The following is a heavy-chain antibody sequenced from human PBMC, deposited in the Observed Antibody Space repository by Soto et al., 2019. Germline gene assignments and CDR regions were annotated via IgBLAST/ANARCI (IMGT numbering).Heavy chain of an antibody. CDR1: GYTFTSYG. CDR2: ISAYNGNT. CDR3: ARDLHELRFLEWLLFPQPGMDV. D-gene: IGHD3-3*01. Sequence: GASVKVSCKASGYTFTSYGISWVRQAPGQGLEWMGWISAYNGNTNYAQKLQGRVTMTTDTSTSTAYMELRSLRSDDTAVYYCARDLHELRFLEWLLFPQPGMDVWGQGTTVTVSS. V-gene: IGHV1-18*01. J-gene: IGHJ6*02.